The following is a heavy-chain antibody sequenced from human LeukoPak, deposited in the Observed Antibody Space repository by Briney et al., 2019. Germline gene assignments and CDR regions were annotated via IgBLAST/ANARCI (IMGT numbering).Heavy chain of an antibody. CDR1: GFTFSSYS. CDR2: ISSSSSYI. D-gene: IGHD5-18*01. J-gene: IGHJ4*02. V-gene: IGHV3-21*01. Sequence: GGSLRLSCAASGFTFSSYSMNWVRQAPGKGLGWVSSISSSSSYIYYADSVKGRSTISRDNAKNSLYLQMNSLRAEDTAVYYCAREVTAMVLVGWGQGTLVTVSS. CDR3: AREVTAMVLVG.